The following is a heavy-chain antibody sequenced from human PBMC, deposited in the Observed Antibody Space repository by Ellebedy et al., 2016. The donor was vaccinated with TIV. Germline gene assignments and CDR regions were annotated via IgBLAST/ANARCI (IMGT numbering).Heavy chain of an antibody. V-gene: IGHV1-2*02. CDR2: INPDRGDT. Sequence: AASVKVSCKASGYSFTGYYIHWVRQAPGQGLEWMGWINPDRGDTKYPQSFQVRVSMTRNTSSSTAFMALNGLTSDDTAIYYCAKDRFPYYDTSGTTGYFDCWGQGTLVTVSS. CDR1: GYSFTGYY. D-gene: IGHD3-22*01. CDR3: AKDRFPYYDTSGTTGYFDC. J-gene: IGHJ4*02.